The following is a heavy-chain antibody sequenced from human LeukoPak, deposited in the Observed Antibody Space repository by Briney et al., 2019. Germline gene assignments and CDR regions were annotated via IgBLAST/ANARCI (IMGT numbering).Heavy chain of an antibody. CDR2: IYTSGST. V-gene: IGHV4-61*02. Sequence: TLSLTCTVSGGSISSSSYYWAWVRQPAGKGLEWVGRIYTSGSTNYNPSLKSRVTISLDTSKNQFSLKLSSVTAADTAVYYCANSIDFDYGDYYFDYWGQGALVTISS. D-gene: IGHD4-17*01. J-gene: IGHJ4*02. CDR3: ANSIDFDYGDYYFDY. CDR1: GGSISSSSYY.